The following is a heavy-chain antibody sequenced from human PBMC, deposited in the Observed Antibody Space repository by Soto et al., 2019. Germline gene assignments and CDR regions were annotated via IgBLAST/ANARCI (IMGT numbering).Heavy chain of an antibody. D-gene: IGHD3-3*01. J-gene: IGHJ6*02. V-gene: IGHV3-48*02. CDR1: GFTFSSYS. Sequence: PGGSLRLSCAASGFTFSSYSMNWVRQAPGKGLEWVSYISSSSSTIYYADSVKGRFTISRDNAKNSLYLQMNSLRDEDTAVYYCAIGTTIFGVVGYYGMDVWGQGTTVTVSS. CDR2: ISSSSSTI. CDR3: AIGTTIFGVVGYYGMDV.